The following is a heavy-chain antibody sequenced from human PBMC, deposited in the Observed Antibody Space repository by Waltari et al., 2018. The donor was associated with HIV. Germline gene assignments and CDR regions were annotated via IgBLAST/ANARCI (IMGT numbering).Heavy chain of an antibody. CDR3: ARGPLHPVGSGFDP. CDR1: GGSFSGYY. D-gene: IGHD3-16*01. CDR2: INHSGST. Sequence: QVQLQQWAAGLLKPSATLSLTCAAAGGSFSGYYCSWIRQPPGKGLEWIEEINHSGSTNYNPSLKSRVTISVDTSKNQFSLKLSSVTAADTAVYYCARGPLHPVGSGFDPWGQGTLVTVSS. V-gene: IGHV4-34*01. J-gene: IGHJ5*02.